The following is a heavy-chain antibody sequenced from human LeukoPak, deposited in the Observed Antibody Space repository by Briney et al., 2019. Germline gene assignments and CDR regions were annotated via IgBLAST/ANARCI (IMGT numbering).Heavy chain of an antibody. CDR3: ARGYFLGFDY. Sequence: PGGSLRLSCAASGFTFSSYEMNSVRQAPGNWLERVSYIRTSGRTIYYADSVKGRLTTSRDNAKNSLYLQMNSLRAEDAAVYYCARGYFLGFDYWGRGTLVTVSS. D-gene: IGHD2/OR15-2a*01. CDR1: GFTFSSYE. V-gene: IGHV3-48*03. J-gene: IGHJ4*02. CDR2: IRTSGRTI.